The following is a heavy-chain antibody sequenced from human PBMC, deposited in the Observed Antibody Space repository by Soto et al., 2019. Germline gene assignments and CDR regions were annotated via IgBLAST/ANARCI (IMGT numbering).Heavy chain of an antibody. D-gene: IGHD6-19*01. CDR3: ARGWQWLVGYFDY. CDR1: GFTFSSYG. Sequence: GGSLRLSCAASGFTFSSYGMHWVRQAPGKGLEWVAVIWYDGSNKYYADSVKGRFTISRENSKNTLYLQMNSLRAEDTAVYYCARGWQWLVGYFDYWGQGTLVTVSS. J-gene: IGHJ4*02. CDR2: IWYDGSNK. V-gene: IGHV3-33*01.